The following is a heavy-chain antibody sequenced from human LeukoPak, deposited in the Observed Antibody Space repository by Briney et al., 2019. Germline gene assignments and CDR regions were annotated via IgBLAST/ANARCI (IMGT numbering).Heavy chain of an antibody. CDR2: IYYSGST. Sequence: SETLSLTCTVSGGSISSYYWSWIRQPPGKGLEWIGYIYYSGSTNYNPSLKSRVTISVDTSKNQFSLKLSSVTAADTAVYYCAGDGGSYLFDYWGQGTLVTVSS. J-gene: IGHJ4*02. CDR3: AGDGGSYLFDY. CDR1: GGSISSYY. V-gene: IGHV4-59*01. D-gene: IGHD1-26*01.